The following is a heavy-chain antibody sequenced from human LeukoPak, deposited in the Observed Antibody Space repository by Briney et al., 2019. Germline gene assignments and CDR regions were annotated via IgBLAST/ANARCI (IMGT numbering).Heavy chain of an antibody. D-gene: IGHD5-18*01. J-gene: IGHJ5*02. CDR1: GGTFSSYA. CDR2: IIPIFGTA. CDR3: ARGGYSYGYSWFDP. V-gene: IGHV1-69*01. Sequence: ASVEVSCKASGGTFSSYAISWVRQAPGQGLEWMGGIIPIFGTANYAQKFQGRVTITADESTSTAYMELSSLRSEDTAVYYCARGGYSYGYSWFDPWGQGTLVTVSS.